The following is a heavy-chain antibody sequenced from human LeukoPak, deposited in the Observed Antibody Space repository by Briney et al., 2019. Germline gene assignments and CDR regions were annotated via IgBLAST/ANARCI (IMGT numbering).Heavy chain of an antibody. J-gene: IGHJ4*02. CDR1: GFSFSSYG. D-gene: IGHD2/OR15-2a*01. V-gene: IGHV3-30*18. CDR3: AKDLGVGAYLLFDYITSGLDS. Sequence: GSLRLSCAASGFSFSSYGMHWVRQAPGKGLEWVAVISYDGSNEYFADSVKGRFTVSRDNSKNTLYLQMNSLRPEDTAVYYCAKDLGVGAYLLFDYITSGLDSWGQGTLVTVSS. CDR2: ISYDGSNE.